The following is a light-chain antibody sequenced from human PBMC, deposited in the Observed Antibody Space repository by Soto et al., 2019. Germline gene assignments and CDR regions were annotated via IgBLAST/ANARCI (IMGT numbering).Light chain of an antibody. J-gene: IGKJ4*01. CDR1: QSISSY. CDR2: AAS. V-gene: IGKV1-39*01. CDR3: QQSYSTPLP. Sequence: DIQMTQSPSSLSASVGDRVTITCRASQSISSYLNWYQQKPGKAAKLLIYAASSLQSGDPSRFSGSGSGTDFTLTINSLQPEDFATYFFQQSYSTPLPFGVGTKVEIK.